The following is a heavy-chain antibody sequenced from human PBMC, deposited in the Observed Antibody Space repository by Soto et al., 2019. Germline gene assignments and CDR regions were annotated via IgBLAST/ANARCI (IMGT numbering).Heavy chain of an antibody. Sequence: EVQLLDSGGGLVQPGGSLRLSCAACGFTFSSYAMSWVRQAPGKGLEWVSAISGSGGSTYYADSVKGRFTISRDNSKNTLYLQMNSLRAEDTAVYYCAKSGVDFWSGPDYWGQGTLVTVSS. CDR1: GFTFSSYA. V-gene: IGHV3-23*01. CDR3: AKSGVDFWSGPDY. CDR2: ISGSGGST. J-gene: IGHJ4*02. D-gene: IGHD3-3*01.